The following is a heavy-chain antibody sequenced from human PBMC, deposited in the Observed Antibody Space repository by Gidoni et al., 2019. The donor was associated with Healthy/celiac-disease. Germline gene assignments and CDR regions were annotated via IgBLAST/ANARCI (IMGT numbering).Heavy chain of an antibody. D-gene: IGHD2-8*02. CDR1: GFTFSSYS. Sequence: EVQLVESGGGLVKPGGSLRLSCAASGFTFSSYSMNWVRQAPGKGLEWVSSISSSSSYIYYADSVKGRFTISRDNAKNSLYLQMNSLRAEDTAVYYCARDFGQFRTDFDYWGQGTLVTVSS. V-gene: IGHV3-21*01. J-gene: IGHJ4*02. CDR2: ISSSSSYI. CDR3: ARDFGQFRTDFDY.